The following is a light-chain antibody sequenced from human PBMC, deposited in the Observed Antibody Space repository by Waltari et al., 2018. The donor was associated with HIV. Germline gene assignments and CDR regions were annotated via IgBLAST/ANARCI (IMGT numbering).Light chain of an antibody. J-gene: IGKJ1*01. CDR2: GAS. CDR1: QNIGTN. Sequence: EIVMTQSPATLSVSPGELATLSCRASQNIGTNLAWYQQKPGQAPRLLIYGASTRATGIPARFSGSGAGTEFTLAISSLQAEDFAVYYCQQYDTWPPKTFGQGTKVEIK. CDR3: QQYDTWPPKT. V-gene: IGKV3-15*01.